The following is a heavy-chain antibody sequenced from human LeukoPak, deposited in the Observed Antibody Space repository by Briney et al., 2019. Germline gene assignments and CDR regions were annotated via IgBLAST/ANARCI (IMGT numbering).Heavy chain of an antibody. V-gene: IGHV3-7*01. CDR1: GFTFSSHS. D-gene: IGHD5-24*01. CDR2: IKEDGREK. CDR3: ARWRWLQSEFDY. Sequence: GGSLRLSCAASGFTFSSHSMRWVRQAPGKGLEWVAYIKEDGREKDHVDSVKGRFTISRDNAKNSLYLQMNTLRADDTALYYCARWRWLQSEFDYWGEGTLVTVSS. J-gene: IGHJ4*02.